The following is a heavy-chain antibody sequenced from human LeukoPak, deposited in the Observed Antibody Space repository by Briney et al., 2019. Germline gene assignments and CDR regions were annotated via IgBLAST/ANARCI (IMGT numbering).Heavy chain of an antibody. J-gene: IGHJ4*02. CDR3: ARDRSYGSFDY. D-gene: IGHD5-18*01. CDR2: LSGNGGNI. Sequence: GGSLRLSCAASGFTFDDHGMNWVRQVPGKGLEWVSGLSGNGGNIGYADSVKGRFTISRDNAKNSLYLQMNSLRAEDTALYHCARDRSYGSFDYWGQGALFTVST. V-gene: IGHV3-20*01. CDR1: GFTFDDHG.